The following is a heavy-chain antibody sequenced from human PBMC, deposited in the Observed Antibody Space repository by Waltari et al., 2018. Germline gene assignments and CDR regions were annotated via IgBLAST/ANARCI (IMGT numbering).Heavy chain of an antibody. Sequence: QVQLQESGPGLVKPSETLSLTCTVSGGSISSYYWSWIRQPPGKGLEWIGYIYTSGSTNYTPSLKSRVTISVDTSKNQFSLKLSSVTAADTAVYYCARASYRYGDYVFDYWGQGTLVTVSS. D-gene: IGHD4-17*01. J-gene: IGHJ4*02. V-gene: IGHV4-4*09. CDR3: ARASYRYGDYVFDY. CDR1: GGSISSYY. CDR2: IYTSGST.